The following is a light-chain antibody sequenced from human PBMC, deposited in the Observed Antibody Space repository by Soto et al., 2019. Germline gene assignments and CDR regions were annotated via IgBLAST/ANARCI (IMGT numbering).Light chain of an antibody. J-gene: IGLJ1*01. CDR3: SSYADNNNFV. V-gene: IGLV2-8*01. CDR2: QVS. CDR1: SSDVGGYDY. Sequence: QSVLTQPPSASGSPGQSVTISCTRTSSDVGGYDYVSWYQQLPGKAPTLILYQVSKRSSGVPDRFSGSKSGSTASLTASGLQAEDEADYYCSSYADNNNFVFGTGTKVTVL.